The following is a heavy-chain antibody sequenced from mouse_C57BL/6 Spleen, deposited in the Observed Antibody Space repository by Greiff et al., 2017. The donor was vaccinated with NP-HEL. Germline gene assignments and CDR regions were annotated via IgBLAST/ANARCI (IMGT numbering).Heavy chain of an antibody. CDR1: GFTFSSYT. V-gene: IGHV5-9*01. J-gene: IGHJ1*03. CDR3: ARAGSSPGYFDV. D-gene: IGHD1-1*01. CDR2: ISGGGGNT. Sequence: EVHLVESGGGLVKPGGSLKLSCAASGFTFSSYTMSWVRQTPEKRLEWVATISGGGGNTYYPDSVKGRFTISRDNAKNTLYLQMSSLRSEDTALYYCARAGSSPGYFDVWGTGTTVTVSS.